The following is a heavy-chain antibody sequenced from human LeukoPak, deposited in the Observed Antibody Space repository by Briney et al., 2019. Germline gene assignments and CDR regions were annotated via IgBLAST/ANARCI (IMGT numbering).Heavy chain of an antibody. J-gene: IGHJ6*03. Sequence: GGSLRLSCAASGFTVSSNYMSWVRQAPGKGLEWVSVIYSGGSTYYADSVKGRFTISRDNSKNTLYPQMNSLRAEDTAVYYCARDRMEYCSSTSCYGYYYYMDVWGKGTTVTVSS. CDR3: ARDRMEYCSSTSCYGYYYYMDV. D-gene: IGHD2-2*01. V-gene: IGHV3-53*01. CDR2: IYSGGST. CDR1: GFTVSSNY.